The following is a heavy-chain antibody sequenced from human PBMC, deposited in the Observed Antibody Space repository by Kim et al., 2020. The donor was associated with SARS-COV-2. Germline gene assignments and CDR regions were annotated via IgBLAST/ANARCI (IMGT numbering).Heavy chain of an antibody. J-gene: IGHJ4*02. CDR1: GGSISSYY. D-gene: IGHD1-26*01. V-gene: IGHV4-59*08. CDR2: IYYSGST. Sequence: SETLSLTCTVSGGSISSYYWSWIRQPPGKGLEWIGYIYYSGSTNYNPSLKSRVTISVDTSKNQFSLKLSSVTAADTAVYYCARLLGESGSYHEFDYWGQGTLVTVSS. CDR3: ARLLGESGSYHEFDY.